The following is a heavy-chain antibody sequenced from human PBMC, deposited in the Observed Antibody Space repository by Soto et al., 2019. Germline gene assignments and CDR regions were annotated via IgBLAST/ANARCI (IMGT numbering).Heavy chain of an antibody. Sequence: GSLPLSCAASGCNFGSCAKSWVPHAPGKGLEWVSAISGSGGSTYYADSVKGRFTISRDNSKNTLYLQMNSLRAEDTAVYYCAKVPSLPATPAGEPTWFDPWGQGT. CDR1: GCNFGSCA. J-gene: IGHJ5*02. CDR2: ISGSGGST. V-gene: IGHV3-23*01. CDR3: AKVPSLPATPAGEPTWFDP. D-gene: IGHD3-16*01.